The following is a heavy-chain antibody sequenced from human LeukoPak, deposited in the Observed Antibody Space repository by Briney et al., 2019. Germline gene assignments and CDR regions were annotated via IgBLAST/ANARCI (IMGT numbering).Heavy chain of an antibody. CDR1: GFSFSGYW. CDR2: IKSDGSST. CDR3: AKGYSYGYFDY. J-gene: IGHJ4*02. Sequence: GGSLRLSCTTSGFSFSGYWMHWVRQAPGKGLVWVSRIKSDGSSTTYADSVKGRFTISRDNSKNPLYLQMNSLRAEDTAVYYCAKGYSYGYFDYWGQGTLVTVSS. V-gene: IGHV3-74*01. D-gene: IGHD5-18*01.